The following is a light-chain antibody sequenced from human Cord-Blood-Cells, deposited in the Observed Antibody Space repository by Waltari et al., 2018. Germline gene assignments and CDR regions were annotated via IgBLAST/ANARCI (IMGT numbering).Light chain of an antibody. CDR1: KLGDKY. Sequence: SYELTQPPSVSVSPGQTASITCSGDKLGDKYACWYQQKPGPSPVLVIYQDSKRPSGIPERFSGSNSGNTATLTISGTQAMDEADYYCQAWDSSTAWDVVFGGGTKLTVL. CDR3: QAWDSSTAWDVV. V-gene: IGLV3-1*01. CDR2: QDS. J-gene: IGLJ2*01.